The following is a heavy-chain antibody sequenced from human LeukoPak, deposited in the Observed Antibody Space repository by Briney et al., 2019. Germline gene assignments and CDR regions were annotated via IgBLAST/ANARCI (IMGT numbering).Heavy chain of an antibody. CDR2: ISAYNGNT. J-gene: IGHJ5*02. Sequence: ASVKVSCKASGYTFTSYGISWVRQAPGQGLEWMGWISAYNGNTNYAQKLQGRVTMTTDTSTSTAYMELRSLRSDDTAVYYCARLSEDIVVVSAVWFDPWGQGTLVTVSS. D-gene: IGHD2-2*01. V-gene: IGHV1-18*01. CDR1: GYTFTSYG. CDR3: ARLSEDIVVVSAVWFDP.